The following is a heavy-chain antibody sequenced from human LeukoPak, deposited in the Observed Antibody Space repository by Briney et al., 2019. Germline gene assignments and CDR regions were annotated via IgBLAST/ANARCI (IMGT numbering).Heavy chain of an antibody. Sequence: ASVKVSCKASGYTFTGYYMHWVRQAPGQGLEWMGWINPNSGGTNYAQKFQGRVTMTRDTSISTAYMELSRLRSDDTAVYYCARGPTTFHYYYYMDVWGKGTTVTVSS. CDR2: INPNSGGT. V-gene: IGHV1-2*02. D-gene: IGHD1-1*01. J-gene: IGHJ6*03. CDR3: ARGPTTFHYYYYMDV. CDR1: GYTFTGYY.